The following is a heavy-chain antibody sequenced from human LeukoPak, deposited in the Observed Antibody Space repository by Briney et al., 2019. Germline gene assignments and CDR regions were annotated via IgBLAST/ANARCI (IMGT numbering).Heavy chain of an antibody. CDR2: ISSSGSTI. Sequence: PGGSLRLSCAASGFTLSSYEMNWVRQAPGKGLEWVSYISSSGSTIYYADSVKGRFTISRDNAKNSLYLQMNSLRAEDTAVYYCARVNDSSGYDYWGQGTLVTVSS. V-gene: IGHV3-48*03. J-gene: IGHJ4*02. D-gene: IGHD3-22*01. CDR1: GFTLSSYE. CDR3: ARVNDSSGYDY.